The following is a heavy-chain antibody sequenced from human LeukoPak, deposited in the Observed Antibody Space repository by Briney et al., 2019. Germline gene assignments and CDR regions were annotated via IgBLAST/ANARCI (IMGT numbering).Heavy chain of an antibody. Sequence: PGGSLRLSRAASGFTVSSNYMSWVRQAPGEGLEWVSVIYSGDSTYYADSVKGRFSISRDNSKNTVYLQMNSLRAEDTAVYYCARAGSGQWYIDYWGQGTLVTVSS. D-gene: IGHD6-19*01. CDR1: GFTVSSNY. CDR2: IYSGDST. V-gene: IGHV3-66*01. J-gene: IGHJ4*02. CDR3: ARAGSGQWYIDY.